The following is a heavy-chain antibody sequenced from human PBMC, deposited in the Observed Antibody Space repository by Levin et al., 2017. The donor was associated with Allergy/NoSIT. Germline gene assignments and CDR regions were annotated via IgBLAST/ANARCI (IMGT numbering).Heavy chain of an antibody. CDR1: GFTFSSFW. J-gene: IGHJ5*02. Sequence: GESLKISCAASGFTFSSFWMSWVRQAPGKGLEWVANIKEDGSEKYYVDSVKGRFTISRDNAKNSLYLQMDSLRAEDTAVYYCARDYGASMSFPFDPWGQGVLVSVSS. CDR3: ARDYGASMSFPFDP. D-gene: IGHD3-10*01. CDR2: IKEDGSEK. V-gene: IGHV3-7*04.